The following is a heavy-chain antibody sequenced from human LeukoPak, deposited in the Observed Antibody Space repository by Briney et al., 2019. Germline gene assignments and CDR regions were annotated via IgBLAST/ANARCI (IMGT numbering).Heavy chain of an antibody. D-gene: IGHD3-22*01. CDR3: AGASYDSSGVH. J-gene: IGHJ4*02. V-gene: IGHV4-61*01. Sequence: SETLSLTCTVSGGSISSGSYYWSWIRQPPGKGLEWIGYIYYSGSTNYNPSLKSRVTISVDTSKNQFSLKLSSVTAADTAVYYCAGASYDSSGVHWGQGTLVTVSS. CDR1: GGSISSGSYY. CDR2: IYYSGST.